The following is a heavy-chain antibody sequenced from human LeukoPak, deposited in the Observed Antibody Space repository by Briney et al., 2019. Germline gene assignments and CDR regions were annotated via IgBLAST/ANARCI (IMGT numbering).Heavy chain of an antibody. Sequence: PGGSLRLXCAASGFIFSNYNMNWVRRAPGKGLEWVSSISSRRFTYYADSVKGRFTISRDNSKNTLYLQMNSLRAEDTAIYYCAKAGCTNIVCYLNSWGQGTLVTVSS. CDR1: GFIFSNYN. J-gene: IGHJ4*02. V-gene: IGHV3-69-1*01. CDR3: AKAGCTNIVCYLNS. CDR2: ISSRRFT. D-gene: IGHD2-8*01.